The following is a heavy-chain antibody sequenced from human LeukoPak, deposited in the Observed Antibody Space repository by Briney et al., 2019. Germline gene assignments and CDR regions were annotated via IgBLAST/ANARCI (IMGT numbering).Heavy chain of an antibody. Sequence: GGSLRLSCAASGFTFSSYSMNWVRQAPGKGLEWVSSISSSSSYIYYADSVKGRFTISRDNAKNSLYLQMNSLRAEDTAVYYCTSGSSRGFAYWGQGTLVTVSS. J-gene: IGHJ4*02. CDR2: ISSSSSYI. D-gene: IGHD3-10*01. CDR1: GFTFSSYS. CDR3: TSGSSRGFAY. V-gene: IGHV3-21*01.